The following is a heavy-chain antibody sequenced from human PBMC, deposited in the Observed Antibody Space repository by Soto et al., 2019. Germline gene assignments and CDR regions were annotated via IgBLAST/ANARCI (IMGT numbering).Heavy chain of an antibody. D-gene: IGHD4-17*01. Sequence: QVQLVQSGAEVKKPGSSVKVSCKASGGTLSNYAFTWVRQAPGQGLEWMGGIIPIFNTANYAQKFQGRVTITADESTSTAYMEVNSLRSEDTAVYYCARVRPTDYVGNYNNGMVVWGQGTTVTVSS. CDR3: ARVRPTDYVGNYNNGMVV. CDR1: GGTLSNYA. V-gene: IGHV1-69*01. J-gene: IGHJ6*02. CDR2: IIPIFNTA.